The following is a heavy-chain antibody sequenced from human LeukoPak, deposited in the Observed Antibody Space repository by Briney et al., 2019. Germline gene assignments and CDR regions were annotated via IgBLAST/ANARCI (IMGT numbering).Heavy chain of an antibody. CDR3: ARCSGGSCLNFDY. D-gene: IGHD2-15*01. CDR1: GGSISSGSYY. Sequence: KTSETLSLTCTVSGGSISSGSYYWSWIRQPAGKGLEWIGRIYTSGSTNYNPSLKSRVTMSVDTSKNQFSLKLSSVTAADTAVYYCARCSGGSCLNFDYWGQGTLVTVSS. CDR2: IYTSGST. J-gene: IGHJ4*02. V-gene: IGHV4-61*02.